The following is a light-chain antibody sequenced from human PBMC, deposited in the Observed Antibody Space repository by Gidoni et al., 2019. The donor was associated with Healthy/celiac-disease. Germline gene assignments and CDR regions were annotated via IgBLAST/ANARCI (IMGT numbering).Light chain of an antibody. V-gene: IGKV1-9*01. CDR3: QQLNSYLT. Sequence: DIQLTKSPSFLSASVGDSVTITCRASQGISSYLAWYQQKPGKAPKLLIYAASTLQSGVPSRFSGSGSGTEFTLTSSSLQPEDFATYYCQQLNSYLTFGGGTKVEIK. J-gene: IGKJ4*01. CDR1: QGISSY. CDR2: AAS.